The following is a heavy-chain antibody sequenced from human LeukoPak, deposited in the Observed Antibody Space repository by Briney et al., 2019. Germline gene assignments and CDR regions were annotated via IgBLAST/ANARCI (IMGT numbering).Heavy chain of an antibody. CDR1: GFTFSSYA. J-gene: IGHJ4*02. D-gene: IGHD3-22*01. CDR3: AKDWSSSGYYYVGTYYFDY. V-gene: IGHV3-23*01. CDR2: ISGSGGST. Sequence: GGSLRLSCAASGFTFSSYAMSWVRQAPGKGLEWVSAISGSGGSTYYADSVKGRFTISRDNSKNTLYLQMNSLRAEDTAVYYCAKDWSSSGYYYVGTYYFDYWGQGTLVTVSS.